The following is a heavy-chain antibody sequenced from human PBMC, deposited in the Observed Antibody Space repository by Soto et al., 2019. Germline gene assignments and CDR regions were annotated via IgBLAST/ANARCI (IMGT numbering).Heavy chain of an antibody. Sequence: ASVKVSCKVSGYTLTELSMHWVRQAPGKGLEWMGGFDPEDGETIYAQKFQGRVTMTEDTSTDTAYMELSSLRSEDTAVYYCATKKFLRPNGVCYDYYYYYMDVWGKGTTVTVSS. CDR2: FDPEDGET. CDR3: ATKKFLRPNGVCYDYYYYYMDV. CDR1: GYTLTELS. V-gene: IGHV1-24*01. D-gene: IGHD2-8*01. J-gene: IGHJ6*03.